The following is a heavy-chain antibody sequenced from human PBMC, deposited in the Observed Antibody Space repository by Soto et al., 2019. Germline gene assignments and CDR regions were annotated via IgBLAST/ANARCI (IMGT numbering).Heavy chain of an antibody. CDR3: AKDPDCQRWYDWLDP. CDR2: INTANGNT. Sequence: QVQLVQSGAEVKKPGASVTISCKASGYSFTTYYMHWLRQAPGQRPEWMGWINTANGNTQYSQKFQGRVIFTRDTSASTAYMELNNLISEDTAVYYCAKDPDCQRWYDWLDPGGQGTRVAVSS. J-gene: IGHJ5*02. CDR1: GYSFTTYY. D-gene: IGHD2-21*02. V-gene: IGHV1-3*04.